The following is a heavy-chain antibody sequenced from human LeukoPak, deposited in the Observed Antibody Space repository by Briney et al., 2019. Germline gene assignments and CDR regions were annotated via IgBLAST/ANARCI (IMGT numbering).Heavy chain of an antibody. CDR3: TTDPGPISPLDV. V-gene: IGHV3-30*02. J-gene: IGHJ6*04. D-gene: IGHD3-9*01. CDR1: GFTFSSYG. CDR2: IRYNGNNQ. Sequence: GGSLRLSCAASGFTFSSYGMHWVRQAPGKGLEWVAFIRYNGNNQYYADSVKGRFTISRDNSKNTLYLQMNSLKTEDTAVYYCTTDPGPISPLDVWGKGTTVTVSS.